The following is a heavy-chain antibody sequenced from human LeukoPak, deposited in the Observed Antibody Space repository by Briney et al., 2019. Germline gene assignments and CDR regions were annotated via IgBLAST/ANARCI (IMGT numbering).Heavy chain of an antibody. V-gene: IGHV3-48*03. CDR1: GFTFSSYE. D-gene: IGHD2-15*01. CDR2: ISSSGSTI. CDR3: ARVVVAATRYYFDY. Sequence: PGGSLRLSSAASGFTFSSYEMNWVRQAPGKGLEWVSYISSSGSTIYYADSVKGRFTISRNNAKNSLYLQMNSLRAEDTAVYYCARVVVAATRYYFDYWGQGTLVTVSS. J-gene: IGHJ4*02.